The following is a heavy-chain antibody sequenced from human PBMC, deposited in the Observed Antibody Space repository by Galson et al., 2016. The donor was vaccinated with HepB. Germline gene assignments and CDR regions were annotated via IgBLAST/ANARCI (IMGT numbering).Heavy chain of an antibody. V-gene: IGHV3-7*01. D-gene: IGHD3-10*01. CDR2: IKQDGSKK. CDR3: ARDRGGDIIRGFDY. Sequence: SLRLACAASGVTFSRYWMSWVRQAPGKVLEWVANIKQDGSKKYYVDSVKGRFTISRDNANNSVFLQMNSLRAEDMAIYYCARDRGGDIIRGFDYWGQGTLVTVSS. CDR1: GVTFSRYW. J-gene: IGHJ4*02.